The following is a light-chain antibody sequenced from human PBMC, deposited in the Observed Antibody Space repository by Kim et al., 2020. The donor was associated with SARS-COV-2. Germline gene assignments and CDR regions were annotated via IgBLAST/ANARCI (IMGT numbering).Light chain of an antibody. J-gene: IGLJ3*02. Sequence: SSELTQDPAVSVALGQTVRITCQGDSLRKYYATWYQQKPGQAPVLVIFGKNNRPSGIPDRFSGSNSGNTASLTITGAQAEDEAAYYCNSRDTSGNHQVFGGGTQLTVL. CDR1: SLRKYY. CDR2: GKN. V-gene: IGLV3-19*01. CDR3: NSRDTSGNHQV.